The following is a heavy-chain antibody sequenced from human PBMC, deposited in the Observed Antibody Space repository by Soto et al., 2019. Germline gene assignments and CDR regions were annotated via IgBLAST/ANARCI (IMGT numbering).Heavy chain of an antibody. J-gene: IGHJ4*02. CDR2: IIPILGIA. CDR3: ARGDGATTLFDY. D-gene: IGHD1-26*01. V-gene: IGHV1-69*02. Sequence: QVQLVQSGAEVKKPGSSVKVSCKASGGTFSSYTISWVRQAPGQGLEWMGRIIPILGIANYAQKFQGRVTITADKSTSTAYMELSSLRSEDTSVYYCARGDGATTLFDYWGQGTLVTVSS. CDR1: GGTFSSYT.